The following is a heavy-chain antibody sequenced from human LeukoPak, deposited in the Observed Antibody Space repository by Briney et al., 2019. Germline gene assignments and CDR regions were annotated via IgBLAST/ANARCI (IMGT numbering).Heavy chain of an antibody. D-gene: IGHD2-2*01. CDR3: ARVSTSTRWYFDY. CDR1: GFTFSSYR. Sequence: GGSLRLSCAASGFTFSSYRMSWVRQAPGKGLEWVANIKQDGSEKYYVDSVKGRFTISRDNAKNSLYLQMNSLRAEDTAVYYCARVSTSTRWYFDYWGQGTLVTVSS. J-gene: IGHJ4*02. V-gene: IGHV3-7*01. CDR2: IKQDGSEK.